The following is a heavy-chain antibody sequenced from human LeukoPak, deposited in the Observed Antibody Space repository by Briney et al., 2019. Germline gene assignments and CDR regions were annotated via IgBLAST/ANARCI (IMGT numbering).Heavy chain of an antibody. D-gene: IGHD3-9*01. Sequence: KSGGSLRLSCAASGFTFSSYSMNWVRQAPGKGLEWVSSISSGSSCIYYADSVKGRFTISRDNAKNSLYLQMNSLRAEDTAVYYCARDPVEGFYNTSDYWGQGTLVTVSS. V-gene: IGHV3-21*01. J-gene: IGHJ4*02. CDR1: GFTFSSYS. CDR2: ISSGSSCI. CDR3: ARDPVEGFYNTSDY.